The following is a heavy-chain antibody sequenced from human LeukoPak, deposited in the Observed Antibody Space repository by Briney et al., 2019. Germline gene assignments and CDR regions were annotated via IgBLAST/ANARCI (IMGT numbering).Heavy chain of an antibody. J-gene: IGHJ2*01. D-gene: IGHD6-13*01. CDR1: GYTFTSYG. V-gene: IGHV1-2*02. CDR2: INPNSGGT. CDR3: ARDRAAAGTRWYFDL. Sequence: ASVKVSCKASGYTFTSYGISWVRQAPGQGLEWMGWINPNSGGTNYAQKFQGRVTMTRDASISTAYMELSRLRSDDTAVYYCARDRAAAGTRWYFDLWGRGTLVTVSS.